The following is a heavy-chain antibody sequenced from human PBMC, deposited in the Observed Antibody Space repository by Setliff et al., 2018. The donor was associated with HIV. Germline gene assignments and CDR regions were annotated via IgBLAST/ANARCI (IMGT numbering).Heavy chain of an antibody. CDR3: ARGRYYREISDSLFDF. V-gene: IGHV4-31*03. J-gene: IGHJ4*02. Sequence: SETLSLTCSVSGVSITTDGYYWSWIRHYPGKGLEWIGYIYNNGSTYYNPSLESRLMMSIDPSKNQFSLNLRSVTVADTAVYYCARGRYYREISDSLFDFWGQGTLVTSPQ. CDR1: GVSITTDGYY. CDR2: IYNNGST. D-gene: IGHD3-16*01.